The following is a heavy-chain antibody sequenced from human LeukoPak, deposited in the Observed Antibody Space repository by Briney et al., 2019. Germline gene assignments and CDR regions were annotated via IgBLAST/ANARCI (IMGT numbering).Heavy chain of an antibody. CDR1: GGSFSGYY. Sequence: SETPSLTCAVYGGSFSGYYWSWIRQPPGKGLEWIGEINHSGSTNYNPSLKSRVTISVDTSKNQFSLKLSSVTAADTAVYYCARACYRRFYYYYYGMDVWGQGTTVTVSS. J-gene: IGHJ6*02. V-gene: IGHV4-34*01. D-gene: IGHD2-15*01. CDR3: ARACYRRFYYYYYGMDV. CDR2: INHSGST.